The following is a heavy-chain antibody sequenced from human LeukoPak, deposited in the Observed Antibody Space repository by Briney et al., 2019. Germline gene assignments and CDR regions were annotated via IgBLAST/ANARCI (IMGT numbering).Heavy chain of an antibody. CDR3: VRHDGRGGATMGALDS. Sequence: SETLSLTCTVSGDSISSSSHHWGWIRQSPGKGLEWIGSIYYGRTTSYTPSLNNRVSISVVPSKNRFSLRLTPLAAEDMPLYYCVRHDGRGGATMGALDSWGQGSLVTVSS. J-gene: IGHJ4*02. CDR2: IYYGRTT. V-gene: IGHV4-39*01. CDR1: GDSISSSSHH. D-gene: IGHD4/OR15-4a*01.